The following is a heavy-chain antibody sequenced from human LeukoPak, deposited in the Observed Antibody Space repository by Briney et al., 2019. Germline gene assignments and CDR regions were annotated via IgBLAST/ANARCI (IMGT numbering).Heavy chain of an antibody. V-gene: IGHV4-4*07. D-gene: IGHD4-23*01. Sequence: SETLSLTCTVSGGSISSYYWSWIRQPAGKGLEWIGRIYTSGSTNYNPSLKSRVTMSVDTSKNQFSLKLSSVTAADTAVYYCARAGYSMTTVVPFDYWGQGTLVTVSS. CDR1: GGSISSYY. J-gene: IGHJ4*02. CDR2: IYTSGST. CDR3: ARAGYSMTTVVPFDY.